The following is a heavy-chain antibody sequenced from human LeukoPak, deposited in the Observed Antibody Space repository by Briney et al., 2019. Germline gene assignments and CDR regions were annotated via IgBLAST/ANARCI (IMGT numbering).Heavy chain of an antibody. D-gene: IGHD3-22*01. CDR3: ARVAKSSGKPFDY. V-gene: IGHV4-31*03. Sequence: PSETLSLTCTVSGGSISSGGYYWSWIRQHPGKGPEWIGYIYYSGSTYYNPSLKSRVTISVDTSKNQFSLKLSSVTAADTAVYYRARVAKSSGKPFDYWGQGTLVTVSS. CDR1: GGSISSGGYY. J-gene: IGHJ4*02. CDR2: IYYSGST.